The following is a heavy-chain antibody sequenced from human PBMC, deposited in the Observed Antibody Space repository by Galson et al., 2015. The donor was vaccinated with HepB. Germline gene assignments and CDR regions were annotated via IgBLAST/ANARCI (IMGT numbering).Heavy chain of an antibody. CDR3: ARAPGSENSTVLGISYYYNSGMDV. Sequence: SVKVSCKASGATFSSDTISWVRQAPGQGLEWIGGIVPFFGTPTYAQKFQGRLTIIADESTSTAYMEFNSLRSEDTAVYYCARAPGSENSTVLGISYYYNSGMDVWGQGTTVTVSS. D-gene: IGHD4-17*01. CDR1: GATFSSDT. V-gene: IGHV1-69*13. CDR2: IVPFFGTP. J-gene: IGHJ6*02.